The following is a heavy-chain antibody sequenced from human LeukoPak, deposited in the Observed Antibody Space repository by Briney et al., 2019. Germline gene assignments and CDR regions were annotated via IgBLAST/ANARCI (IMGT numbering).Heavy chain of an antibody. J-gene: IGHJ4*02. V-gene: IGHV3-30*04. CDR3: ARDGGRNNDY. D-gene: IGHD3-3*01. CDR1: GFTFSSYA. CDR2: ISYDGSNK. Sequence: GGSLRLSCAASGFTFSSYAMHWVRQASGKGLEWVAVISYDGSNKYYADSVKGRFTISRDNSKNTLYLQMNSLRAEDTAVYYCARDGGRNNDYWGQGTLVTVSS.